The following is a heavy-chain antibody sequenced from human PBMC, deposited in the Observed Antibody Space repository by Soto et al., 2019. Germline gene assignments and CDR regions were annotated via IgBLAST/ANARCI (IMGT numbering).Heavy chain of an antibody. CDR2: IYYSGST. D-gene: IGHD4-4*01. Sequence: PSEILSLTCTVSGGSVSSYYWRWIRQSPGKGLEWIGFIYYSGSTKYKPSLKSRVSISVDTPKNQFSLKVSSATAADTAVYYCARHSNRNYGLYYFDYWGLGALVTVSS. CDR1: GGSVSSYY. V-gene: IGHV4-59*08. CDR3: ARHSNRNYGLYYFDY. J-gene: IGHJ4*02.